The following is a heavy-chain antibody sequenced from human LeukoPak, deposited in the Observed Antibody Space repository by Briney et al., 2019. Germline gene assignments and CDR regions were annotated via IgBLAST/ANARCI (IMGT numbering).Heavy chain of an antibody. CDR2: FDPEDGET. D-gene: IGHD3-10*01. CDR3: ATGVVYGSGSYYANWFDP. J-gene: IGHJ5*02. CDR1: GYTLTELS. V-gene: IGHV1-24*01. Sequence: ASVTVSCKVSGYTLTELSMHWVRQAPGEGLEWMGGFDPEDGETIYAQKFQGRVTMTEDTSTDTAYMELSSLRSEDTAVYYCATGVVYGSGSYYANWFDPWGQGTLVTVSS.